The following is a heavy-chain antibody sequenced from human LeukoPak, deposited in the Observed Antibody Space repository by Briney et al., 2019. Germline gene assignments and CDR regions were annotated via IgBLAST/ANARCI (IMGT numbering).Heavy chain of an antibody. CDR2: IKQDGSEK. D-gene: IGHD3-10*01. J-gene: IGHJ4*02. CDR3: ARGGGRGYYGSGAQIDY. CDR1: GFTFSSYW. Sequence: GGSLRLSCAASGFTFSSYWMSWVRQAPGKGLEWVANIKQDGSEKYYVDSVKGRFTISRDNAKNSLYLQMNSLRAEDTAVYYCARGGGRGYYGSGAQIDYWGQGTLVTVSS. V-gene: IGHV3-7*01.